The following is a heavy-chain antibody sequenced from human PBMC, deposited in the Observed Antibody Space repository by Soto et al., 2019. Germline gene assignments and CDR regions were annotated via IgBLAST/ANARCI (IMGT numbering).Heavy chain of an antibody. CDR1: GGTIGDYY. CDR3: VRKHNRADSFDS. V-gene: IGHV4-59*07. CDR2: IYYTGKT. Sequence: SDTRSLTCSISGGTIGDYYWSWIRQPPGKGLEWLAYIYYTGKTDQNPSLERRVSISLVTSKNQFSLNLRSVTAADTAVYYCVRKHNRADSFDSWGPGILVTVSS. D-gene: IGHD2-21*01. J-gene: IGHJ4*02.